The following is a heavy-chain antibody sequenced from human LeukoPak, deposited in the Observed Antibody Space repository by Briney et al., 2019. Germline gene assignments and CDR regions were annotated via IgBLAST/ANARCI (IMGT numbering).Heavy chain of an antibody. CDR2: IIPIFGTA. J-gene: IGHJ5*02. D-gene: IGHD6-19*01. CDR3: ARGGTDGAAPGYSSGWFSSVFLARFDP. CDR1: GGTFSSYA. Sequence: ASVTVSCKASGGTFSSYAISWVRQAPGQGLEWMGGIIPIFGTANYAQKFQGRVTITEDESTSTAYMELSSLRPEDTAVYYCARGGTDGAAPGYSSGWFSSVFLARFDPWGQGTLVTVSS. V-gene: IGHV1-69*13.